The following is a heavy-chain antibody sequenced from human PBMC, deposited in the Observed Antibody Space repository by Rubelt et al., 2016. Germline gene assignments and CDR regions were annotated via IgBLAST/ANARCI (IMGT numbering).Heavy chain of an antibody. D-gene: IGHD1-26*01. CDR1: GGSFSGYY. CDR2: INHSGST. V-gene: IGHV4-34*01. J-gene: IGHJ4*02. CDR3: ARRAIYYYFDD. Sequence: QVQLQQWGAGLLKPSETLSLTCAVYGGSFSGYYWSWIRQPPGKGLEWIGEINHSGSTNYNPSLNGRVKISVDTAKNQFSLKLSSVTAAETAVYYCARRAIYYYFDDWGQGTLVTVSS.